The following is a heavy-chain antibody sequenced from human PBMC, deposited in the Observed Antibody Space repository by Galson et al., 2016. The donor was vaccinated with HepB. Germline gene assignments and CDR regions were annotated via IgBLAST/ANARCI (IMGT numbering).Heavy chain of an antibody. J-gene: IGHJ6*03. CDR3: ARQDYDFWSAIKYYYYYYMDV. D-gene: IGHD3-3*01. V-gene: IGHV1-3*01. CDR1: GYTFTNYP. CDR2: INAGNGDT. Sequence: SVKVSCKASGYTFTNYPIHWVRQPPGQRLEWMGWINAGNGDTKYSQKFQGRVTITRDTSASTAYMELSSLRSEDTAVYCCARQDYDFWSAIKYYYYYYMDVWGKGTTVTVSS.